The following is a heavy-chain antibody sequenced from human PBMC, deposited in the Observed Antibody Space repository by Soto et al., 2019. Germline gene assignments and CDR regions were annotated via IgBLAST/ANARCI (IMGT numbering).Heavy chain of an antibody. Sequence: QVQLVQSGAEVKKPGASVKVSCKASGYTFTSFGISWVRQAPGQGLEWMGWISAYNGNTNYAENLQGRVTMTTDTATSTAYMEVRSLRSDDTAVYYCARDHRGGTDAFDIWGKGTMVTVSS. CDR3: ARDHRGGTDAFDI. D-gene: IGHD2-15*01. J-gene: IGHJ3*02. CDR2: ISAYNGNT. CDR1: GYTFTSFG. V-gene: IGHV1-18*01.